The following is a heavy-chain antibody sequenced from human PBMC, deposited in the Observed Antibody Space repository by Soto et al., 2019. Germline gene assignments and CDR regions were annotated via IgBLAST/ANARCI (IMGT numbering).Heavy chain of an antibody. J-gene: IGHJ6*02. D-gene: IGHD2-2*01. CDR3: ARARVGTSSDYYYGMDV. Sequence: ALVKVSCKASGGTFSSYAISWVRQAPGQGLEWMGGIIPIFGTANYAQKFQGRVTITADESTSTAYMELSSLRSEDTAVYYCARARVGTSSDYYYGMDVWGQGTTVTVS. CDR2: IIPIFGTA. CDR1: GGTFSSYA. V-gene: IGHV1-69*13.